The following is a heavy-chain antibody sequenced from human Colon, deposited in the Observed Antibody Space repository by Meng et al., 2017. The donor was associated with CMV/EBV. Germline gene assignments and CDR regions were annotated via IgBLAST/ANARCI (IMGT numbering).Heavy chain of an antibody. CDR2: IITISGTT. CDR1: KGTFTSYP. Sequence: QVQLEQSGAEVKKSVSSVKVSCKASKGTFTSYPISWVRQGPGQGFEWVGGIITISGTTDYAQKFQGRVTITADESTSTAYMKLSNLRSEDTAIYYCARVICGGDCYLDYWGRGTLVTVSS. J-gene: IGHJ4*02. D-gene: IGHD2-21*02. V-gene: IGHV1-69*12. CDR3: ARVICGGDCYLDY.